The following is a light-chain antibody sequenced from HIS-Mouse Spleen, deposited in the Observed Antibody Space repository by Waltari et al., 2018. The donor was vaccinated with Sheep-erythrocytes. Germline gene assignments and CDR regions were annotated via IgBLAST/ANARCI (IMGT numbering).Light chain of an antibody. V-gene: IGLV3-10*01. J-gene: IGLJ3*02. CDR1: ALPKKY. CDR3: YSTDSSGNHWV. CDR2: EDS. Sequence: SYELTQLPSVSVSPGQPARIPCSGDALPKKYAYWYQQKSGQAPVPVIYEDSKRPSGSPERFSGSTAGTRATLTISGAQVEDEADYYCYSTDSSGNHWVFGGETKLTVL.